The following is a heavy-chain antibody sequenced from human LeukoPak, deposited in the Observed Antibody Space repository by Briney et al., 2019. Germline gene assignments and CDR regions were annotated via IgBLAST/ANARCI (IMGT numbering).Heavy chain of an antibody. CDR1: GGSISSGGHY. V-gene: IGHV4-31*03. J-gene: IGHJ3*02. D-gene: IGHD3-22*01. CDR3: ARGAFNYYDTIGYSNDAFDI. CDR2: ISYSGST. Sequence: SQTLSPTCTVSGGSISSGGHYWSWIRQHPGKGLEWIAYISYSGSTYYNPSLKSRIIISVDTSKNRFSLKLSSVTAADTAVYFCARGAFNYYDTIGYSNDAFDIRGQGTMVTVSS.